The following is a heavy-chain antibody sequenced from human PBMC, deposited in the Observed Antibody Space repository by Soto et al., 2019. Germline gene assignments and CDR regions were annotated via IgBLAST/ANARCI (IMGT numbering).Heavy chain of an antibody. D-gene: IGHD6-19*01. J-gene: IGHJ4*02. CDR2: INQGGGVT. CDR1: GFTFMSSF. Sequence: GGSLRLSCVASGFTFMSSFMGWVRQAPGKGLEWVANINQGGGVTYYVDSVEGRFTIFRDNAKDSLYLQMHSLRAEDTAVYYCARYYRGSGRYFFDYWGQGTLVTAPQ. CDR3: ARYYRGSGRYFFDY. V-gene: IGHV3-7*03.